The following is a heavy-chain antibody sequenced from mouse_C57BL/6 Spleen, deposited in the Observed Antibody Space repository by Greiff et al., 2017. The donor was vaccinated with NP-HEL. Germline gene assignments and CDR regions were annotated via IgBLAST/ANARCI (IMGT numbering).Heavy chain of an antibody. Sequence: VQLQQPGAELVMPGASVKLSCKASGYTFTSYWMHWVKQRPGQGLEWIGEIDPSDSYTNYNQKFKGKSTLTVDKSSSTAYTQLSSLTSEDSAVYYCARGGFGDGDYAMDYWGQGTSVTVSS. J-gene: IGHJ4*01. CDR2: IDPSDSYT. CDR3: ARGGFGDGDYAMDY. V-gene: IGHV1-69*01. CDR1: GYTFTSYW. D-gene: IGHD1-2*01.